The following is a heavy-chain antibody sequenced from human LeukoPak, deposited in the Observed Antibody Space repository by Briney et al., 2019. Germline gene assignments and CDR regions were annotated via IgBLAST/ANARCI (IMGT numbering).Heavy chain of an antibody. CDR3: ARGPRYCSGGSCYPMLPSFDY. CDR1: GGSISSYY. J-gene: IGHJ4*02. Sequence: SETLSLTCTVSGGSISSYYWSWIRQPPGKGLEWIGYIYYSGSTNYNPSLKSRVTISVDTSKNQFSLKLSSVTAADTAVYYCARGPRYCSGGSCYPMLPSFDYWGQGTLVTVSS. D-gene: IGHD2-15*01. V-gene: IGHV4-59*01. CDR2: IYYSGST.